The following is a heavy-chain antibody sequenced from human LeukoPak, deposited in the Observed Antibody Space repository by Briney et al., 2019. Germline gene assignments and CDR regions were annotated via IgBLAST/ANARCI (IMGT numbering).Heavy chain of an antibody. V-gene: IGHV1-18*01. D-gene: IGHD1-26*01. CDR3: ARDTPIPLVGATTTRFDY. CDR1: GYTFTSYG. CDR2: ISAYTGNT. J-gene: IGHJ4*02. Sequence: ASVTVSCKASGYTFTSYGISWVRQAPGQGREWMGWISAYTGNTTSSQTLPRRVTVTTATSSTPAYMELRSLRSDDTAVYYCARDTPIPLVGATTTRFDYWGQGTLVTVSS.